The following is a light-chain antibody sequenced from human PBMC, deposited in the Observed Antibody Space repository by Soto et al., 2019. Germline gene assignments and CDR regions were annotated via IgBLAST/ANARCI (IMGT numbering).Light chain of an antibody. V-gene: IGLV1-44*01. CDR2: SNN. CDR3: AAWDDSLNGRYV. J-gene: IGLJ1*01. Sequence: QSVLTQPPSASGTPGQRVTISCSGDRSNTGSNSVNWYQQLPGTAPKLLIYSNNQRPSGAPDRFSGSKSGTSASLAISGLQSEDEADYYCAAWDDSLNGRYVFGTGTKVTVL. CDR1: RSNTGSNS.